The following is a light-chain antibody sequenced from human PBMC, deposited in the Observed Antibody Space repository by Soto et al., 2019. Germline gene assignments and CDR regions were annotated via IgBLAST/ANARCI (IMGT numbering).Light chain of an antibody. V-gene: IGLV1-40*01. Sequence: QSVLTQPPSVSGAPGQSVTISCTGSSSNIGATYDVQWYQQLPGTAPKLLIYGNSNRPSGVPDRFSGSKSGTSASLAITGLQAEDEADYYCQSYDSSLSAHYVFGTGTKLTVL. CDR3: QSYDSSLSAHYV. CDR2: GNS. J-gene: IGLJ1*01. CDR1: SSNIGATYD.